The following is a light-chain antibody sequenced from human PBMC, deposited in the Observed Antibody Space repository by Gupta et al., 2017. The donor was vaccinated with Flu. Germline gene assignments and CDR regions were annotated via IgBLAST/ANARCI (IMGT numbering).Light chain of an antibody. CDR1: HSVSSN. CDR3: QQYNNWPPWT. J-gene: IGKJ1*01. CDR2: GAA. V-gene: IGKV3-15*01. Sequence: EIVMPQSPATLSVSPGESATLSCRASHSVSSNLAWYQQKPGQAPRLLIYGAATRATGIPARFSGSGSGTEFTLTISSLQSEDFAVYYCQQYNNWPPWTFGQGTKVEIK.